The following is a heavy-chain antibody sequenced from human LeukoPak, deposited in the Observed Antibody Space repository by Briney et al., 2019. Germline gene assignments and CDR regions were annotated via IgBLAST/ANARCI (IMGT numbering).Heavy chain of an antibody. D-gene: IGHD3-22*01. CDR1: GFTFSTYG. CDR3: AKDDDSSGYYPDY. V-gene: IGHV3-30*02. CDR2: IQSDGSNK. J-gene: IGHJ4*02. Sequence: PGGSLRLSCAASGFTFSTYGMHWVRQAPGKGLEWVTFIQSDGSNKFYADSVKGRFTNSRDNSKNTLYLQMNSLRPEDTAVYYCAKDDDSSGYYPDYWGQRTLVTVSS.